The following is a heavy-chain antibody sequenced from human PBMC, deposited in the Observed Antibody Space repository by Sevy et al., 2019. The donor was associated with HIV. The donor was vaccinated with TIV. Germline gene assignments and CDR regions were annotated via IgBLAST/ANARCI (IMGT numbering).Heavy chain of an antibody. J-gene: IGHJ4*01. CDR3: ARAEKAVTXXAFDX. V-gene: IGHV1-69*01. Sequence: KISCKASGGTFYSYAISWVRQAPGQGLEWMGGIIPIFGATNDAQKFQGRVTITADESTSAAYMELSSLRSEDTAVYYXARAEKAVTXXAFDXXXXGTLVTVSS. D-gene: IGHD2-21*02. CDR1: GGTFYSYA. CDR2: IIPIFGAT.